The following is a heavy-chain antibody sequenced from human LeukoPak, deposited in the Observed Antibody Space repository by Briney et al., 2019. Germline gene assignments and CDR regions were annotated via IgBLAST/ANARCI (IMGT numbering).Heavy chain of an antibody. Sequence: SGTLSLTCAVSGGSISSSNWWSWVRQPPGKGLEWIGEIFHSGSTTYNPSLKSRVTISVDKSKNQFSVKLRSVTAADAAVYFCTSRLDDHGSFDYWSQGTLVTVSS. V-gene: IGHV4-4*02. CDR2: IFHSGST. CDR3: TSRLDDHGSFDY. D-gene: IGHD4-17*01. J-gene: IGHJ4*02. CDR1: GGSISSSNW.